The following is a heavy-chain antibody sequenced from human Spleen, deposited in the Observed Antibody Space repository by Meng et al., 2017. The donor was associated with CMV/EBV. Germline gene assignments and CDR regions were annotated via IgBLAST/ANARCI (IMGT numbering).Heavy chain of an antibody. CDR1: GGTFSSNT. Sequence: KASGGTFSSNTISWVRQAPGQGLEWMGRIIPILGIANYAQKFQGRVTITADKSTSTAYMELSSLRSEDTAVYYCARGLKTGTTGIDYWGQGTLVTVSS. V-gene: IGHV1-69*02. D-gene: IGHD1-1*01. J-gene: IGHJ4*02. CDR2: IIPILGIA. CDR3: ARGLKTGTTGIDY.